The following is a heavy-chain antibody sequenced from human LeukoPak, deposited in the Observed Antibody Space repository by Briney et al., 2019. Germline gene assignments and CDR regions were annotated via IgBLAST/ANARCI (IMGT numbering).Heavy chain of an antibody. J-gene: IGHJ5*02. V-gene: IGHV4-34*01. CDR1: GGSFSGYY. D-gene: IGHD3-10*01. CDR2: INHSGST. CDR3: ARGPPLLWFGESSFGIDP. Sequence: PSETLSLTCAVYGGSFSGYYWSWIRQPPGKGLEWIGEINHSGSTNYNPSLKSRVTISVDTSKNQFSLKLSSVTAADTAVYYCARGPPLLWFGESSFGIDPWGQGTLVTVSS.